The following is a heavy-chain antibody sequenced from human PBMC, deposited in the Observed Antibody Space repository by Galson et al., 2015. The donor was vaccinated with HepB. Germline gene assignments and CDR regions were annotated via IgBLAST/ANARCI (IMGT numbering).Heavy chain of an antibody. CDR1: GYTFTGYY. J-gene: IGHJ4*02. CDR3: ARGGSYRGGEVDY. CDR2: INPNSGGT. D-gene: IGHD1-26*01. V-gene: IGHV1-2*04. Sequence: SVKVSCKASGYTFTGYYMHWVRQAPGQGLEWMGWINPNSGGTNYAQKFQGWVTMTRDTSISTAYMELSRLRSDDTAVYYCARGGSYRGGEVDYWGQGTLVTVSS.